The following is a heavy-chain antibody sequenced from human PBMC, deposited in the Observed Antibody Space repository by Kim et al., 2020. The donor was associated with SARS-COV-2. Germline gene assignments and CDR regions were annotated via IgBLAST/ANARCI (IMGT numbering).Heavy chain of an antibody. J-gene: IGHJ6*04. CDR1: GYTFTNYF. CDR3: ARAPPYDSSGYYLKYNYYYGITG. V-gene: IGHV1-46*01. Sequence: ASVKVSCKASGYTFTNYFIHWVRQAPGQGLQWMGIINPSGGDTTYAQKFQGRVTMTRDTSTSTVYMELSSLRSEDTAVYYCARAPPYDSSGYYLKYNYYYGITGGSEGTTVTVSA. D-gene: IGHD3-22*01. CDR2: INPSGGDT.